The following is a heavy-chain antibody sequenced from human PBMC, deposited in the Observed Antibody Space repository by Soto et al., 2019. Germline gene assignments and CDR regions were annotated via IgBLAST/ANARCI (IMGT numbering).Heavy chain of an antibody. V-gene: IGHV3-11*06. CDR3: AREDSSGYPAADY. CDR1: GFTLRDYY. Sequence: GGSLRLSCAASGFTLRDYYMSWIRQAPGKGLEWISYISGSSRNTIYADSVLGRFTISRDNGKNSLYLQMNSLSAEDTAVYYCAREDSSGYPAADYWGQGTQVTVSS. CDR2: ISGSSRNT. J-gene: IGHJ4*02. D-gene: IGHD3-22*01.